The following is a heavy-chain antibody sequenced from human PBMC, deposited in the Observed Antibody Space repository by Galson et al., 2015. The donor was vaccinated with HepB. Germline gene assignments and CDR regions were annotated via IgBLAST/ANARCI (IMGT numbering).Heavy chain of an antibody. D-gene: IGHD3-9*01. CDR3: AKASGDILTGYYTPPWDY. V-gene: IGHV3-23*01. CDR1: GFTFSSYA. Sequence: SLRLSCAASGFTFSSYAMSWVRQAPGKGLEWVSAISGSGGSTYYADSVKGRFTISRDNSKNTLYLQMNSLRAEDTAVYYCAKASGDILTGYYTPPWDYWGQGTLVTVSS. J-gene: IGHJ4*02. CDR2: ISGSGGST.